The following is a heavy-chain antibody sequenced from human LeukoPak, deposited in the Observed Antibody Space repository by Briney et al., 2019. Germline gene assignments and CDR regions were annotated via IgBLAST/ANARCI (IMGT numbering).Heavy chain of an antibody. V-gene: IGHV4-38-2*02. Sequence: SETLSLTCTVSGYSISSGYYWGWIRPPPGKGLGWIGYIYYSGSTYYNPSLKSRVTISVDTSKNQFSLKLSSVTAADTAVYYCARKITIFGLVSPAFDTWGQGTMVTVSS. J-gene: IGHJ3*02. CDR1: GYSISSGYY. D-gene: IGHD3-3*01. CDR2: IYYSGST. CDR3: ARKITIFGLVSPAFDT.